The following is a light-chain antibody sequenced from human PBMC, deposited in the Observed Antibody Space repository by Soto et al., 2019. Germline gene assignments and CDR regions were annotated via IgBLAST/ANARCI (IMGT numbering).Light chain of an antibody. CDR2: EVS. Sequence: QSVLTQPASVSGSPGQSITLSCTGTSSDVGSYNLVSWYQQHPGKAPKLMIYEVSKRPSGVSNRFSGSKSGNTASLTISGLQAEDEADYYCCSYAGSIRVFGGGTKLTVL. CDR1: SSDVGSYNL. V-gene: IGLV2-23*02. CDR3: CSYAGSIRV. J-gene: IGLJ2*01.